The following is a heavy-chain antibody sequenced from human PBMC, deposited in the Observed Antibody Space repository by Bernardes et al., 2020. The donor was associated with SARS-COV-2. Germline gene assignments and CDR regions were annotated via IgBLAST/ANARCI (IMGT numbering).Heavy chain of an antibody. CDR1: GYTFINYV. J-gene: IGHJ5*02. D-gene: IGHD6-19*01. CDR2: RNCVSAST. Sequence: ASVKVSCKASGYTFINYVINWVRQAAGQGRAWMGWRNCVSASTVLAQKFQGRITMTRNTCISTAYMELSSLRSEDTAVYYCARGPIGVDGTRVFDWFDPWGEGTMVSVSS. CDR3: ARGPIGVDGTRVFDWFDP. V-gene: IGHV1-8*01.